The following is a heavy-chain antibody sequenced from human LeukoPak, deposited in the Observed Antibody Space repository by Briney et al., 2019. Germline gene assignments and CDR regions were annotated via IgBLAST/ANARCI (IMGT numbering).Heavy chain of an antibody. CDR3: ARDTSTVTNREFDY. V-gene: IGHV3-21*01. D-gene: IGHD4-17*01. J-gene: IGHJ4*02. CDR1: GFTVSSNY. Sequence: GGSLGLSCAASGFTVSSNYMSWVRQAPGKGLEWVSLISSDASYIHYADSVKGRFTISRDNAKNSVCLQMTSLRAEDTAVYYCARDTSTVTNREFDYWGQGTLVTVSS. CDR2: ISSDASYI.